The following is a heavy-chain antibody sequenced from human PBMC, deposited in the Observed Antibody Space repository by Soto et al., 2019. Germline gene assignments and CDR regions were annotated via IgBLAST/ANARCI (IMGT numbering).Heavy chain of an antibody. D-gene: IGHD6-19*01. CDR2: ISGSGGST. Sequence: EVQLLESGGGLVQPGGSLRLSCAASGFTFSSYAMSWVRQAPGKGLEWVSAISGSGGSTYYADSVKGRFTISRDNSKNTLYLQMNSLRAEDTAVYYCAKCKRVKQWLVGAFDIWGQGTMVTVSS. V-gene: IGHV3-23*01. CDR3: AKCKRVKQWLVGAFDI. CDR1: GFTFSSYA. J-gene: IGHJ3*02.